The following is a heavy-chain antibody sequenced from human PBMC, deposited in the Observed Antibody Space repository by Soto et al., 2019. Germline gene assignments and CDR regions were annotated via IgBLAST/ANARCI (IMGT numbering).Heavy chain of an antibody. CDR1: GGSISSYY. D-gene: IGHD2-21*02. V-gene: IGHV4-59*01. Sequence: SETLSLTCTVSGGSISSYYWSWIRQPPGKGLEWIGYIYYSGSTNYNPSLKSRVTISVDTSKNQFSLKLSSVTAADTAVYYCAGGVVVTADFDYWGQGTLVTVSS. CDR3: AGGVVVTADFDY. J-gene: IGHJ4*02. CDR2: IYYSGST.